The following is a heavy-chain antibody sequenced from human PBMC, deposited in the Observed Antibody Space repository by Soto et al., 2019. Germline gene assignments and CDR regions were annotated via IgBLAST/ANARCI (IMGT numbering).Heavy chain of an antibody. V-gene: IGHV3-23*01. Sequence: EVQLLESGGGLVQPGGSLRLSCAASGFTFSSYAMSWVRQAPGKGLEWVSGISGSGGSTYYADSVKGRFTISRDNSKATRYPQMNSLRAGDTAVYSCAKGRGGCSSTSCPPRLFDYWGQGALVTVSS. J-gene: IGHJ4*02. CDR2: ISGSGGST. D-gene: IGHD2-2*01. CDR1: GFTFSSYA. CDR3: AKGRGGCSSTSCPPRLFDY.